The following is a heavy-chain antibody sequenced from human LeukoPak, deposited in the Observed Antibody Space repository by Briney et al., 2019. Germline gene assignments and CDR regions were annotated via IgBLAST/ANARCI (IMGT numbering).Heavy chain of an antibody. CDR1: GDSISSYY. V-gene: IGHV4-4*07. Sequence: SETQSLTCTVSGDSISSYYWSWIRQPAGKGLEWIGRIHTSGSTNHNPSLTSRVTMSVDTSKNQFSLKLTSVTAADTAVYYCARAGPTLVAGLEGLSFGYWGQGTLVTVSS. D-gene: IGHD6-19*01. CDR3: ARAGPTLVAGLEGLSFGY. CDR2: IHTSGST. J-gene: IGHJ4*02.